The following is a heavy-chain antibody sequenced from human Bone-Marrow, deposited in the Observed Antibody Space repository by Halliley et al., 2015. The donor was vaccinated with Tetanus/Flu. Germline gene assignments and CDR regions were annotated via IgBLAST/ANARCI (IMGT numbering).Heavy chain of an antibody. Sequence: QLVQSGAEVKKPGESLRISCKGSGYSFTNYWVGWVRQMPGKGLEWMGLIYPDDSDTRYSPSFQGQVTISVDKSISTAYLQWSSLKASDTAMYYCARGGLVVNATNYFDHWGQGTLVTVSS. CDR3: ARGGLVVNATNYFDH. V-gene: IGHV5-51*01. CDR1: GYSFTNYW. J-gene: IGHJ4*02. D-gene: IGHD2-8*02. CDR2: IYPDDSDT.